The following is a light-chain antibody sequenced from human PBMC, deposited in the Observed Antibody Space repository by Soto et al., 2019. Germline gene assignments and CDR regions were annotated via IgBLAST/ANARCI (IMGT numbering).Light chain of an antibody. V-gene: IGKV3-15*01. CDR3: QQYYQCPWT. J-gene: IGKJ1*01. Sequence: EIEMTQSPATQSVSPGERVTLSCRASQRVSSQLAWYPHKRGHAPRLLIYGASTRATATPGRLSGSGSGREFTLTISSLQSEDCALYYCQQYYQCPWTFGQWTKVDIK. CDR1: QRVSSQ. CDR2: GAS.